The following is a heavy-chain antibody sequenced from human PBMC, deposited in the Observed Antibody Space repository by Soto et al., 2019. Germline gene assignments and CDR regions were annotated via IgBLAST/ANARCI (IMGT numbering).Heavy chain of an antibody. CDR2: ISGSGGST. CDR1: GFTFSSYA. Sequence: GGSLRLSCAASGFTFSSYAMSWVRQAPGKGLEWVSAISGSGGSTYYADSVKGRFTISRDNSKNTLYLQMNSLTSEDTAVYYCARDQSWHDLLWYFDPCGQGTLVTVSS. CDR3: ARDQSWHDLLWYFDP. D-gene: IGHD1-1*01. J-gene: IGHJ5*02. V-gene: IGHV3-23*01.